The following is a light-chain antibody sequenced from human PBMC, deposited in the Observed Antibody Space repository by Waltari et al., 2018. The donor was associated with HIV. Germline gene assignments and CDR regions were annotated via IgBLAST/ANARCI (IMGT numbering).Light chain of an antibody. V-gene: IGLV2-14*01. J-gene: IGLJ3*02. CDR2: EVS. CDR1: SSDVGGYNY. CDR3: SSYTSSSTRV. Sequence: QSALTQPASVSGSPGQSITISCTGTSSDVGGYNYDSWYQQRPGKAPKLLIYEVSNRPSGFSSRCSGSKSGNTASLTISGLQAEDEADYYCSSYTSSSTRVFGGGTNLTVL.